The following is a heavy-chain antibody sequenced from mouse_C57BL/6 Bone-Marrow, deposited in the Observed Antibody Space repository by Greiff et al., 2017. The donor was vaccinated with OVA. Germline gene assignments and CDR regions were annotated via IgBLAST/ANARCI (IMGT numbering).Heavy chain of an antibody. CDR1: GYTFTSYW. Sequence: QVQLKESGAELVKPGASVKMSCKASGYTFTSYWITWVKQRPGQGLEWIGDIYPGSGSTNYNEKFKGQATLTVATSSSTAYMQLSILTSEDSAVYYCAGLYDGYLYYAMDYWGQGTSVTVSS. D-gene: IGHD2-3*01. CDR2: IYPGSGST. J-gene: IGHJ4*01. V-gene: IGHV1-55*01. CDR3: AGLYDGYLYYAMDY.